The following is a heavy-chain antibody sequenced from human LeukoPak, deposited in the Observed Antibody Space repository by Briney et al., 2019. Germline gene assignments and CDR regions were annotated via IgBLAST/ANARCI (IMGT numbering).Heavy chain of an antibody. CDR2: INWNGGST. Sequence: GGSLRLSCAASGFIFDDYGMTWVRQAPGKGLEWVSGINWNGGSTGYGDSVKGRFTISRDSVKNSLYLQMNSLRAEDTALYFCARISTTMIRGVTNWFDPWGQGTLVTVSS. CDR1: GFIFDDYG. D-gene: IGHD3-10*01. V-gene: IGHV3-20*04. J-gene: IGHJ5*02. CDR3: ARISTTMIRGVTNWFDP.